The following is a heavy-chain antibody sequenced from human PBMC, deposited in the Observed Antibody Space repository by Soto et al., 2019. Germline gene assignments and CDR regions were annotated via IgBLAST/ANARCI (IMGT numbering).Heavy chain of an antibody. Sequence: PGGSLRLSCAASGFTLSAYSMNWVRQAPGKGLEWISFINSGSDTIYYGDSVKGRFTISRDNAKNALYLQMNSLRDDATAVYYCARPHLDRPTYYGLDVWGQGTTVTVSS. D-gene: IGHD3-16*01. CDR3: ARPHLDRPTYYGLDV. V-gene: IGHV3-48*02. CDR2: INSGSDTI. J-gene: IGHJ6*02. CDR1: GFTLSAYS.